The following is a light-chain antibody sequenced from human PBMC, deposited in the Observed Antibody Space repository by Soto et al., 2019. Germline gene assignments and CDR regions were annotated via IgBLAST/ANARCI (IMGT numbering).Light chain of an antibody. V-gene: IGLV2-11*01. CDR1: SSDVGGYKY. CDR3: CFYTGSYTWV. CDR2: DVS. Sequence: QSVLTQPRSVSGSPGQSVTISCTGTSSDVGGYKYVSWYQQHPGKAPKRMIYDVSKRPSGVPDRFSGSKSGNTASLTISGLQGEDEADYYCCFYTGSYTWVFGGGTQLTVL. J-gene: IGLJ3*02.